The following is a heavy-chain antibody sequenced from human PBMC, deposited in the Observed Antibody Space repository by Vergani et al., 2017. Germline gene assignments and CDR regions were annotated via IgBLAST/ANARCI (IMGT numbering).Heavy chain of an antibody. J-gene: IGHJ4*02. D-gene: IGHD2-15*01. Sequence: QVQLVQSGAEVKKPGSSVKVSCKASGGTFSSYTISWVRQAPGQGLEWMGRIIPNLGIANYAQKFQGRVTITADKSTSTAYMELSSLRSEDTAVYYCARGSRGVGFDYWGQGTLVTVSS. CDR3: ARGSRGVGFDY. CDR1: GGTFSSYT. V-gene: IGHV1-69*02. CDR2: IIPNLGIA.